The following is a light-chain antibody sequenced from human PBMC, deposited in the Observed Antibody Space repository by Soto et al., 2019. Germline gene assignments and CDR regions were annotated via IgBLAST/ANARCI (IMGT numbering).Light chain of an antibody. Sequence: IQLTQSPSSLSASVGDRVTITCRASQGISSYLAWYQQKPGKAPKLLIKAASRLQTGVPSRFSDSGSGTDFTLTISGLQPDDFATYYCQQLNIDSYPITFGQGTRLELK. V-gene: IGKV1-9*01. CDR2: AAS. J-gene: IGKJ5*01. CDR3: QQLNIDSYPIT. CDR1: QGISSY.